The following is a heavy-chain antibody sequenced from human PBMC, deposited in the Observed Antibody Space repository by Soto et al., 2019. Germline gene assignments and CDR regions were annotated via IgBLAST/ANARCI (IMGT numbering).Heavy chain of an antibody. Sequence: QVQLVHSGAEVKKPGSSVKVSCKASGGTFSSYTISWVRQAPGQGREWMGRIIPILGIANYAQKFQGRGTITADKSTSTAYMELSSLRSEDTAVYYCASRIVGATLVDYWGQGTLVTVSS. D-gene: IGHD1-26*01. V-gene: IGHV1-69*02. CDR2: IIPILGIA. J-gene: IGHJ4*02. CDR3: ASRIVGATLVDY. CDR1: GGTFSSYT.